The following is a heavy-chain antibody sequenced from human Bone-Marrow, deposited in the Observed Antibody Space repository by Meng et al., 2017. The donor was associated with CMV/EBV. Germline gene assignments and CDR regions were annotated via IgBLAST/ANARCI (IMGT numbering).Heavy chain of an antibody. V-gene: IGHV4-34*01. Sequence: QGPLPGGGAGVLKASETLSLTCGVYGAHFSGYWGWVRQPPGKGLEWIGEITHSGSTNYNVSLKRRVTISIDTSKNQFSLKLSSVTATDTAVYYCAPGFRSWSGSYSSWGQGTLVTVSS. CDR2: ITHSGST. J-gene: IGHJ4*02. CDR1: GAHFSGY. CDR3: APGFRSWSGSYSS. D-gene: IGHD1-26*01.